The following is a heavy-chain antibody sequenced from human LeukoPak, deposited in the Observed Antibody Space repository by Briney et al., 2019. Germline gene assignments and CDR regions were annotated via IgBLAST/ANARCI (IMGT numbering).Heavy chain of an antibody. D-gene: IGHD2-2*01. CDR1: GYTFTTYG. J-gene: IGHJ4*02. CDR2: ISGYKGNT. Sequence: GASVNVSCKTSGYTFTTYGISWMRQAPGHGLAWMGWISGYKGNTKYAQKLQERVTMTTDTSTSTADMELRSLRSDETAFYYGARVQSAAMGRYYFDYWGQGTLVTVSS. CDR3: ARVQSAAMGRYYFDY. V-gene: IGHV1-18*01.